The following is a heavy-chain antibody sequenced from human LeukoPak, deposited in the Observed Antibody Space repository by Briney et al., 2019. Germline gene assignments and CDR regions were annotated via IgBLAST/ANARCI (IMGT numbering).Heavy chain of an antibody. CDR2: VSGSGGST. J-gene: IGHJ4*02. V-gene: IGHV3-23*01. CDR3: AKYLFPHYYDSSGYFDY. Sequence: PGGSLRLSCAASGFTFSSYAMSWVRQAPGKGLEWVSAVSGSGGSTYYADSVKGRFTISRDNSKNTLYLQMNSLRAEDTAVYYCAKYLFPHYYDSSGYFDYWGQGTLVTVSS. D-gene: IGHD3-22*01. CDR1: GFTFSSYA.